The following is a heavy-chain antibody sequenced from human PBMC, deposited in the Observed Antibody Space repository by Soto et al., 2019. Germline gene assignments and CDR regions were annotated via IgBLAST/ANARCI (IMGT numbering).Heavy chain of an antibody. CDR1: GASISTYY. CDR3: ARQKRLHSDFFAY. J-gene: IGHJ4*02. D-gene: IGHD5-12*01. Sequence: PSETLSLTCTVSGASISTYYWSWIRQPPGKGLEWIGYIYYSGSTNHNPSLKSRVTISVDTSKNQFSLNLSSVAAADTAVYYCARQKRLHSDFFAYWGQGTLVTVSS. CDR2: IYYSGST. V-gene: IGHV4-59*08.